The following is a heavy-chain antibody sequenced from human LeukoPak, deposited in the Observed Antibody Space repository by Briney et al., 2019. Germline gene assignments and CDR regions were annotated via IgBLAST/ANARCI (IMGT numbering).Heavy chain of an antibody. CDR1: GFTFSSYE. J-gene: IGHJ4*02. CDR2: ISGSGGTI. V-gene: IGHV3-48*03. CDR3: ARKSAYCSGGSCSLDY. Sequence: GGSLRLSCAASGFTFSSYEMNWVRQAPGKGLEWVSYISGSGGTIFYADSVKGRFTISRDNAKNSLFLQMNSLRAEDTAVYSCARKSAYCSGGSCSLDYWGQGTLVTVSS. D-gene: IGHD2-15*01.